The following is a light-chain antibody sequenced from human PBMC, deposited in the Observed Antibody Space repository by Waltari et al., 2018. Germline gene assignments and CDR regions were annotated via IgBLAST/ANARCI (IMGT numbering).Light chain of an antibody. CDR1: QSVSSN. CDR2: DSS. CDR3: QQYNNWPPGT. Sequence: ETVMTQSPAPLSVSPEERVSLSCRASQSVSSNLAWYQQKPGHPPRLVIYDSSTRATGVPARFSGSGSGTEFTLTISSLQSDDFAVYYCQQYNNWPPGTFGQGTKVEV. J-gene: IGKJ1*01. V-gene: IGKV3-15*01.